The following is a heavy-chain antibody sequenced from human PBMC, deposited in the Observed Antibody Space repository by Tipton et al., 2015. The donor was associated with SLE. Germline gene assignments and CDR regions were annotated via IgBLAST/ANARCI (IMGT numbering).Heavy chain of an antibody. CDR3: ARDRGERCSSTSCYGGAFDI. Sequence: SLRLSCAASGFTFDDYGMNWVRQAPGKGLEWVSYISSSGSTIYYADSVKGRFTISRDNAKNSLYLQMNSLRAEDTAVYYCARDRGERCSSTSCYGGAFDIWGQGTMVTVSS. CDR2: ISSSGSTI. V-gene: IGHV3-48*03. CDR1: GFTFDDYG. D-gene: IGHD2-2*01. J-gene: IGHJ3*02.